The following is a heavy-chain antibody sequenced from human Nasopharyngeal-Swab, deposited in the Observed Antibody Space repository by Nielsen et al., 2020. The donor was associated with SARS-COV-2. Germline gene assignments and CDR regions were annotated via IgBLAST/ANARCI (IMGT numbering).Heavy chain of an antibody. Sequence: GESLKISCKGSGYSFTRNWIGWVRQIPGKGLEWMGIIYPGDSDVRYSPSFLGQFTISADNSINTAYLQWSSLKASDTAMYYCARQQIIGTTAPLGPFDIWGQGTMVTVSS. V-gene: IGHV5-51*01. CDR3: ARQQIIGTTAPLGPFDI. CDR1: GYSFTRNW. J-gene: IGHJ3*02. CDR2: IYPGDSDV. D-gene: IGHD1-1*01.